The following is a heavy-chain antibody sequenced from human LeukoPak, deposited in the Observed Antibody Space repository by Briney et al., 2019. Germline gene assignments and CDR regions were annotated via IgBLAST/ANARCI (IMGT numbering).Heavy chain of an antibody. J-gene: IGHJ3*02. Sequence: PSETLSLTCTVSGGSISSYYWSWIRQPPGKGLEWIGYIYYSGSTNYNPSLKSRVTISVDTSKNQFSLKLSSVTAADTAVYYCARDMGDFYDFWSGYHGAFDIWGQGTMVTVSS. V-gene: IGHV4-59*01. CDR3: ARDMGDFYDFWSGYHGAFDI. D-gene: IGHD3-3*01. CDR2: IYYSGST. CDR1: GGSISSYY.